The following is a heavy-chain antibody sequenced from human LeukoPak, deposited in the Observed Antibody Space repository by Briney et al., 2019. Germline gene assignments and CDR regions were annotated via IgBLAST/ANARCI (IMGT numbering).Heavy chain of an antibody. V-gene: IGHV1-69*05. CDR2: IIPIFGTA. J-gene: IGHJ4*02. D-gene: IGHD3-22*01. CDR1: GGTFSSYA. CDR3: ARERILGS. Sequence: SVKVSCKASGGTFSSYAISWVRQAPGQGLEWMGGIIPIFGTANYAQKLQGRVTMTTDTSTSTAYMELRSLRSDDTAVYYCARERILGSWGQGTLVTVSS.